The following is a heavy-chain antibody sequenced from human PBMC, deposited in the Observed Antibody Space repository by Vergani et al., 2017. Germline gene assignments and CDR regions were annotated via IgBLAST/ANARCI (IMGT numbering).Heavy chain of an antibody. V-gene: IGHV4-61*02. CDR2: IYTSGST. J-gene: IGHJ5*02. D-gene: IGHD3-3*01. CDR1: GGSISSGSYY. CDR3: ASGRYDFWSGYSGLADNWFDP. Sequence: QVQLQESGPGLVKPSQTLSLTCTVSGGSISSGSYYWSWIRQPAGKGLEWIGRIYTSGSTNYNPSLKSRVTISVDTSKNQFSLKLSSVTAADTAVYYCASGRYDFWSGYSGLADNWFDPWGQGTLVTVSS.